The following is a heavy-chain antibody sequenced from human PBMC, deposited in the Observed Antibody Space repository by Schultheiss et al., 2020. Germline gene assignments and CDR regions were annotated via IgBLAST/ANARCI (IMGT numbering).Heavy chain of an antibody. CDR2: ISGSSSYI. CDR1: GFTFSSYW. CDR3: ADPPTGVDY. D-gene: IGHD7-27*01. V-gene: IGHV3-21*05. Sequence: GESLKISCAASGFTFSSYWMHWVRQVPGKGLEWVSYISGSSSYINYADSVKGRFTISRDNSKNTLYLQMNSLRAEDTAVYYCADPPTGVDYWGRGTLVNGYS. J-gene: IGHJ4*02.